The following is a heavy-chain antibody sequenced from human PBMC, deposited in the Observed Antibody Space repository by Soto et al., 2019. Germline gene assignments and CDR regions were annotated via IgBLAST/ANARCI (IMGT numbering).Heavy chain of an antibody. CDR3: TKEKSVINSGYDAFDI. CDR2: ISISGGTI. J-gene: IGHJ3*02. V-gene: IGHV3-48*03. Sequence: PGGSLRLSCAASGFTVSSYEMDWVRQAPGKGLEWVAYISISGGTIYYGDSVEGRFTISRDNADNSPYLQMNSLRAEDTAVYYCTKEKSVINSGYDAFDIWGRGTVVTVSS. D-gene: IGHD5-12*01. CDR1: GFTVSSYE.